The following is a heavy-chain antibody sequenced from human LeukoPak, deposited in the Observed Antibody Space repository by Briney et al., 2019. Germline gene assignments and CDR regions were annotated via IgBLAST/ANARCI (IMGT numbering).Heavy chain of an antibody. CDR2: ISSSGNTI. V-gene: IGHV3-48*03. CDR3: ARWVATRVDY. CDR1: GFTFSSYE. Sequence: GGSLRLSCAASGFTFSSYEMNWVRQAPGKGLEWISYISSSGNTIYYADSVKGRFTISRDNAKNSLFLQMNSLRAEDTALYYCARWVATRVDYWGQGTLVTVSS. J-gene: IGHJ4*02. D-gene: IGHD5-12*01.